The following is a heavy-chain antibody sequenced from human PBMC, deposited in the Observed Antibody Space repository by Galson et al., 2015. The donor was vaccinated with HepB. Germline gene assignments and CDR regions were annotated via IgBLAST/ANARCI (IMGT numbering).Heavy chain of an antibody. CDR2: INPTGGSA. Sequence: SVKVSCKASGYNFMKYWIHWVRQVPGQGPEWMGIINPTGGSADYAQRLKGRVTMTRDTSASTAYMELSSLTSDDTAMYYCAVEEEIGVVPIPLSYWGQGTLVTVSS. J-gene: IGHJ4*02. V-gene: IGHV1-46*01. CDR3: AVEEEIGVVPIPLSY. CDR1: GYNFMKYW. D-gene: IGHD2-2*01.